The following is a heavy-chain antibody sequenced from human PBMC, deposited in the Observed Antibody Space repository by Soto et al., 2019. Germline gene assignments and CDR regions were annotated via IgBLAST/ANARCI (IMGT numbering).Heavy chain of an antibody. V-gene: IGHV1-18*01. Sequence: QAQLVQSGAGVKEPGASVKVSCKASGYSFTTSGITWVRQAPGQGLEWMGWISTYNGNTNYAQKLQDRVTLTTDTSTSTAYMELRSLRSDDTAVYYCARRPYGDYDYLGQGTLVTVSS. CDR3: ARRPYGDYDY. CDR2: ISTYNGNT. D-gene: IGHD4-17*01. CDR1: GYSFTTSG. J-gene: IGHJ4*02.